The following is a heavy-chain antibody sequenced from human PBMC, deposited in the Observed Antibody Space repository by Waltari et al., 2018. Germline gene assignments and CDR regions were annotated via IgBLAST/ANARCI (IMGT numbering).Heavy chain of an antibody. V-gene: IGHV3-9*03. Sequence: EVQLVESGGGLVQPGRSLRLSCAASGFTFDDYAMHWVRQAPGKGLEWVSGISWNSGSIGYADSVKGRFTISRDNAKNSLYLQMNSLRAEDMGLYYCAKDWGSGWPRGAFDIWGQGTMVTVSS. CDR2: ISWNSGSI. CDR3: AKDWGSGWPRGAFDI. D-gene: IGHD6-19*01. J-gene: IGHJ3*02. CDR1: GFTFDDYA.